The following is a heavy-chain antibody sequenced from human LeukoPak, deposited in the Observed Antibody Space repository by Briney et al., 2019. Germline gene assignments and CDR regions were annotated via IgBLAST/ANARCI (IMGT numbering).Heavy chain of an antibody. D-gene: IGHD6-19*01. CDR3: ARGRLVDY. V-gene: IGHV4-34*01. CDR1: GLPHSNYG. J-gene: IGHJ4*02. CDR2: INHSRST. Sequence: GSLRLSCAVSGLPHSNYGMSWVRQAPGKGLEWIGEINHSRSTNYNPSLKSRVTISVDTSKNQFSLKLSSVTAADTAVYYCARGRLVDYWGQGTLVTVSS.